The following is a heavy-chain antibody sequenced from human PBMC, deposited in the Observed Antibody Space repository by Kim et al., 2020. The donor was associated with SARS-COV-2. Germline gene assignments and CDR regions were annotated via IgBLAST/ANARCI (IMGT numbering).Heavy chain of an antibody. Sequence: GGSLRLSCEASGFSLSTRHMNWFRQAPGKGLEWVSSISIDSMDIKYADSVKGRFTVSRNNAKNSLYLHVSSLRAEDTAVYYCARESDGWARDLWGQGTLVTVSP. V-gene: IGHV3-21*01. J-gene: IGHJ4*02. CDR2: ISIDSMDI. CDR3: ARESDGWARDL. CDR1: GFSLSTRH. D-gene: IGHD6-19*01.